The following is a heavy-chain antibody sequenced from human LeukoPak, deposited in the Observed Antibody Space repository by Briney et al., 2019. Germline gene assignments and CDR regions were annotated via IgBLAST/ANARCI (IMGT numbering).Heavy chain of an antibody. CDR3: ARGHWYSSSWYFDY. Sequence: GASVKVSCTASGYTFTSYAMRWVRQAPGQRLEWMGWINAGNGNTKYSQKFQDRVTITRDTSASTAYMELSSLRSEDTAVYYCARGHWYSSSWYFDYWGQGALVTVSS. V-gene: IGHV1-3*01. D-gene: IGHD6-13*01. CDR1: GYTFTSYA. CDR2: INAGNGNT. J-gene: IGHJ4*02.